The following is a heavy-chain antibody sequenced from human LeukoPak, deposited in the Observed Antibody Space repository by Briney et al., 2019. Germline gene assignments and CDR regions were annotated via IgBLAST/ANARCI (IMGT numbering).Heavy chain of an antibody. Sequence: GGSLRLSCAASGFTFTICAMNWVRQAPGKGLEWVSGISGSGSSTYYADSVKGRFTISRDSSKNTVHLQMSSLRAEDTAVYYCAKAEGSYKTLIDYWGQGTLVTVSS. CDR1: GFTFTICA. V-gene: IGHV3-23*01. CDR3: AKAEGSYKTLIDY. J-gene: IGHJ4*02. D-gene: IGHD3-10*01. CDR2: ISGSGSST.